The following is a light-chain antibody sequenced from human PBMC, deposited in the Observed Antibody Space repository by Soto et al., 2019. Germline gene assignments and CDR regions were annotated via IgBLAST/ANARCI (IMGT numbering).Light chain of an antibody. CDR1: SRDVGGYNY. Sequence: QSALTQPASVSGSPGQSITISCTGTSRDVGGYNYVSWHQQHPGKAPKVIITEVSNRPSGVSNRFSGSKSGNTASLTISGLQAEDEADYYCSSYVSIITFVVFGGGTKLTVL. CDR2: EVS. J-gene: IGLJ2*01. V-gene: IGLV2-14*01. CDR3: SSYVSIITFVV.